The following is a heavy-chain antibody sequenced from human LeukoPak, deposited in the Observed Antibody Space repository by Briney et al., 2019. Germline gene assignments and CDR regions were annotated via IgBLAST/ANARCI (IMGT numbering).Heavy chain of an antibody. J-gene: IGHJ4*02. D-gene: IGHD3-3*01. CDR2: IYYSGST. V-gene: IGHV4-59*01. Sequence: SETLSLTCTVSGGSISSNYWSWIRQPPGKGLEWIGYIYYSGSTNYNPSLKSRVTISVDTSKNQFSLKLSSVTAADTAVYYCARAPHYDFWSGSYYFDYWGQGTLVTVSS. CDR1: GGSISSNY. CDR3: ARAPHYDFWSGSYYFDY.